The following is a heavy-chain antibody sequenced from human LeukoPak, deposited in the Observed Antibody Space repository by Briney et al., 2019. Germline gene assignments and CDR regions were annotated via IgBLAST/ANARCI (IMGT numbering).Heavy chain of an antibody. V-gene: IGHV3-23*01. D-gene: IGHD6-13*01. J-gene: IGHJ4*02. CDR3: AKVRSGDIAAALNY. Sequence: GGSLRLSCAASGFTFGSYAMNWVRQAPGKGLEWVSGISGSGDNTYYADSVKGRFTISRDSSKNTLYLQMNSLRAEDTAVYYCAKVRSGDIAAALNYWGQGTLVPVSS. CDR1: GFTFGSYA. CDR2: ISGSGDNT.